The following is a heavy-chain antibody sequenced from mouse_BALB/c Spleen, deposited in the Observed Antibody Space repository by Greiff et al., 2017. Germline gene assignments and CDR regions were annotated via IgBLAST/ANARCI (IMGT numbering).Heavy chain of an antibody. V-gene: IGHV1-31*01. CDR3: ARTGLLFDY. Sequence: EVKLMESGPELVKPGASVKISCKASGYSFTGYYMHWVKQSHVKSLEWIGRINPYNGATSYNQNFKDKASLTVDKSSSTAYMELHSLTSEDSAVYYCARTGLLFDYWGQGTTLTVSS. CDR1: GYSFTGYY. J-gene: IGHJ2*01. D-gene: IGHD2-3*01. CDR2: INPYNGAT.